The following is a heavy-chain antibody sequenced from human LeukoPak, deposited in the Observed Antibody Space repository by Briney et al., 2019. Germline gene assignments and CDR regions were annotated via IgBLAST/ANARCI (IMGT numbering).Heavy chain of an antibody. J-gene: IGHJ6*02. Sequence: GGSLRLSCAASGFTFSSYSMNWVRQAPGKGLEWVLSISSSSSYIYYADSVKGRFTISRDNAKNSLYLQMNSLRAEDTAVYYCARDPMDYYGMDVWGQGTTVTVSS. CDR2: ISSSSSYI. CDR1: GFTFSSYS. CDR3: ARDPMDYYGMDV. V-gene: IGHV3-21*01. D-gene: IGHD5-24*01.